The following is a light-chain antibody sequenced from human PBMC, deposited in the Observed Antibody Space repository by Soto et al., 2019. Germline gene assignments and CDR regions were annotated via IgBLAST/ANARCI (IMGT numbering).Light chain of an antibody. Sequence: IQLTQSPSSLSASVGDRVTITCRASQGISSYLNWYQQKPGKAPNLLIYTASSLESGVPSRFSGSGSGTDFTLTITSLQPEDFATYFCQQSYSRPRTFGQGTKVDIK. CDR2: TAS. V-gene: IGKV1-39*01. CDR1: QGISSY. J-gene: IGKJ1*01. CDR3: QQSYSRPRT.